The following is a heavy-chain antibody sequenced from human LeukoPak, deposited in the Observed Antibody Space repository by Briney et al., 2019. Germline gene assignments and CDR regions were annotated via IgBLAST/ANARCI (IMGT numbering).Heavy chain of an antibody. CDR2: IIPILGIA. V-gene: IGHV1-69*04. CDR3: ARDLGYYGMDV. Sequence: ASVKVSCKASGGTFSSYAISWVRQAPGQGLEWMGRIIPILGIANYAQKFQGRVTISVDTSKNQFSLKLSSVTAADTAVYYCARDLGYYGMDVWGQGTTVTVSS. D-gene: IGHD3-16*01. CDR1: GGTFSSYA. J-gene: IGHJ6*02.